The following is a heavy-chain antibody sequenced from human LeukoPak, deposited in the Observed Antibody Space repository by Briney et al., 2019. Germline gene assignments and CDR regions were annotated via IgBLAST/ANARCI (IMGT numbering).Heavy chain of an antibody. D-gene: IGHD3-10*01. CDR1: GFTFSSYA. CDR3: ARKLWSGEPCCYFDY. V-gene: IGHV3-21*01. J-gene: IGHJ4*02. CDR2: ISSSSSYI. Sequence: PGGSLRLSCAASGFTFSSYAMSWVRQAPGKGLEWVSSISSSSSYIYYADSVKGRFTISRDNAKNSLHLQMNSLRAEDTAVYYCARKLWSGEPCCYFDYWGQGTLVTVSS.